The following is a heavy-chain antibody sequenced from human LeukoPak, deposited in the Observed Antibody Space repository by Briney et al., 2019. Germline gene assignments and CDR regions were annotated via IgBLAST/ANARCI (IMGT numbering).Heavy chain of an antibody. Sequence: SETLSLTCAVYGGSFSGYYWSWIRQPPGKGLEWIGEINHSGSTNYNPPLKSRVTISVDTSKNQFSLKLSSVTAADTAVYYCASGSYPFDYWGQGTLVTVSS. CDR3: ASGSYPFDY. V-gene: IGHV4-34*01. CDR2: INHSGST. J-gene: IGHJ4*02. CDR1: GGSFSGYY.